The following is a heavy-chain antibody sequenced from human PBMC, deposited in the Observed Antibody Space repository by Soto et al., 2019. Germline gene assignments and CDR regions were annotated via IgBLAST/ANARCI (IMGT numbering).Heavy chain of an antibody. J-gene: IGHJ1*01. Sequence: SETLSLTCTVSGGSISSGGYYWSWIRQHPGKGLEWIGYIYYSGSTYYNPSLKSRVTISVDTSKNQFSLKLSSVTAADTAVYYCARVNRSSSSSGVYFQHRGQGTLVTVSS. V-gene: IGHV4-31*03. D-gene: IGHD6-13*01. CDR2: IYYSGST. CDR3: ARVNRSSSSSGVYFQH. CDR1: GGSISSGGYY.